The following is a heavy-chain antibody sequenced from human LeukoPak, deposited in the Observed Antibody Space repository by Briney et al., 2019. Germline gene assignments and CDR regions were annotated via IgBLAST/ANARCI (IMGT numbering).Heavy chain of an antibody. CDR3: ARERAAGNPSHFDY. CDR1: GGSFSIYY. Sequence: SETLSLTCAVYGGSFSIYYWSWIRQPPGKGLEWIGEINHSGSTNYNPSLKSRVTISLDTSKNQFSLKMNSMAAADTAVYYCARERAAGNPSHFDYWGQGSLVTVSS. V-gene: IGHV4-34*01. CDR2: INHSGST. J-gene: IGHJ4*02. D-gene: IGHD6-13*01.